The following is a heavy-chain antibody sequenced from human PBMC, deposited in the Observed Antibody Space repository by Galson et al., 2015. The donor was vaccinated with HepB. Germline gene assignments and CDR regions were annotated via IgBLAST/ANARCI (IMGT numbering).Heavy chain of an antibody. Sequence: SVKVSCKASAYTLTDFTDFYLHWVRQAPGQGLEWMGRINPQSGDTNYARKFQGRVTMTGDTSSTTAYMELSRLTSDDTALYYCTFLAVVTGGDGDFWGQGTLVTVSS. J-gene: IGHJ4*02. CDR2: INPQSGDT. V-gene: IGHV1-2*06. CDR3: TFLAVVTGGDGDF. D-gene: IGHD2-8*02. CDR1: AYTLTDFTDFY.